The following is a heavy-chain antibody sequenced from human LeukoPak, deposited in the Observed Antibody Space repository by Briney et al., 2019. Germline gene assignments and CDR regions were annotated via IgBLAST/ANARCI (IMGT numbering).Heavy chain of an antibody. D-gene: IGHD3-3*01. V-gene: IGHV3-73*01. Sequence: PGGSLRLSCAASGFTFSGSAMHWVRQASGKGLEWVGRIRSKANSYATAYAASVKGRFTISRDDSKNTAYLQMNSLKTEDTAVYFCTTDPLRVFGVVIIGTYWGQGALVTVSS. J-gene: IGHJ4*02. CDR3: TTDPLRVFGVVIIGTY. CDR2: IRSKANSYAT. CDR1: GFTFSGSA.